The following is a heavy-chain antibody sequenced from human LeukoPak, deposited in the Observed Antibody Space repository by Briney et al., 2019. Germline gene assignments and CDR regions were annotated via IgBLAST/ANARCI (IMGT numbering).Heavy chain of an antibody. V-gene: IGHV3-7*01. CDR1: GYTFSSYW. J-gene: IGHJ4*02. CDR3: ARVGARQILEY. Sequence: GGSLRLSCAASGYTFSSYWMSWVRQAPGKGLEWVANIKQDGSEKYYLDSVKGRFTVSRDNAKNSLYLQMNSLRAEDTAVYYCARVGARQILEYWGQGTLVTVSS. D-gene: IGHD4-17*01. CDR2: IKQDGSEK.